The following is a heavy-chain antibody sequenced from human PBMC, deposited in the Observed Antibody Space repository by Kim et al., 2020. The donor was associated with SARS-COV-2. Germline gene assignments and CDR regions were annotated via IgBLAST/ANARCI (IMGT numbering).Heavy chain of an antibody. CDR1: GGSISSYY. CDR2: IYYSGST. V-gene: IGHV4-59*01. D-gene: IGHD3-22*01. CDR3: ARDVRVGHYYDSRFRGHYYYYGMDV. Sequence: SETLSLTCTVSGGSISSYYWSWIRQPPGKGLEWIGYIYYSGSTNYNPSLKSRVTISVDTSKNQFSLKLSSVTAADTAVYYCARDVRVGHYYDSRFRGHYYYYGMDVWGQGTTVTVSS. J-gene: IGHJ6*02.